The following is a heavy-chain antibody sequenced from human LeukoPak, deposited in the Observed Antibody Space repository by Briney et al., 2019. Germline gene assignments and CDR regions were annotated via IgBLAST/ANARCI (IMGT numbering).Heavy chain of an antibody. CDR1: GFTFSDYW. V-gene: IGHV3-7*01. CDR3: ARQGGSSSRRSPIDY. J-gene: IGHJ4*02. Sequence: SGGSLRLSCTASGFTFSDYWMTWVRQAPGKGPEWVANIKQDGSQRYYVDSVRGRFTISRDNAKNSLFLQMNGLRAEDTAVYYCARQGGSSSRRSPIDYWGQGTLVTVSS. D-gene: IGHD6-6*01. CDR2: IKQDGSQR.